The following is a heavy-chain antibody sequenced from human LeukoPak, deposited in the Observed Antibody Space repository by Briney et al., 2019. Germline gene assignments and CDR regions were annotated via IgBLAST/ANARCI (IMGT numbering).Heavy chain of an antibody. Sequence: PSETLSLTCTVSGGSISSYYWSWIRQPPGKGLEWIGYIYYSGSTNYNPSLKSRVTISVDTSKNQFSLKLSSVTAADTAVYYCASTTYCSSTSCYGQLDGWFDPWGQGTLVTVSS. CDR1: GGSISSYY. J-gene: IGHJ5*02. CDR2: IYYSGST. CDR3: ASTTYCSSTSCYGQLDGWFDP. V-gene: IGHV4-59*01. D-gene: IGHD2-2*01.